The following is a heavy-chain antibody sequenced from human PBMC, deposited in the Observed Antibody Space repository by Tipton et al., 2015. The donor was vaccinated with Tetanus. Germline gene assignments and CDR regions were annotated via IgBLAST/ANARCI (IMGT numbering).Heavy chain of an antibody. J-gene: IGHJ3*02. D-gene: IGHD5/OR15-5a*01. CDR1: GFTFSSYA. CDR3: ASRKLIVSPGTDAFDI. Sequence: SLRLSCVASGFTFSSYAMSWVRQAPGKGLEWVSAISGPGDTTTYYTDSVKGRFTISRDNAKNTLYLQMNSLRAEDTALYYCASRKLIVSPGTDAFDIWGQGTMVTVSS. CDR2: ISGPGDTTT. V-gene: IGHV3-23*01.